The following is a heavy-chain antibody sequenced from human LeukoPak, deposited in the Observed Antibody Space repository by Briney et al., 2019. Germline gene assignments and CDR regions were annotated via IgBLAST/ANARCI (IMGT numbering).Heavy chain of an antibody. V-gene: IGHV1-2*02. J-gene: IGHJ4*02. CDR1: GYTFSDHD. Sequence: ASVKVSCKASGYTFSDHDVNWVRQAPGQGLEWMGWINPNSGGTNYAQKFQGRVTMTRDTSISTAYMELSRLRSDDTAVYYSARGPDGDYGFDYWGQGTLVTVSS. CDR3: ARGPDGDYGFDY. D-gene: IGHD4-17*01. CDR2: INPNSGGT.